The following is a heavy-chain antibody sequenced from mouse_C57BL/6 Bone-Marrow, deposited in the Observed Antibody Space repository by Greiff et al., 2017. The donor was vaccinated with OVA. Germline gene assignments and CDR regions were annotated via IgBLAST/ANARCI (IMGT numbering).Heavy chain of an antibody. Sequence: EVQRVESGGGLVQPGGSLKLSCAASGFTFSDYGMAWVRQAPRKGPEWVAFISNLAYSIYYADTVTGRFTISRENAKNTLYLEMSSLRSEDTAMYYCARRGDGDYFDYWGQGTTLTVSS. CDR3: ARRGDGDYFDY. CDR1: GFTFSDYG. J-gene: IGHJ2*01. D-gene: IGHD3-3*01. CDR2: ISNLAYSI. V-gene: IGHV5-15*01.